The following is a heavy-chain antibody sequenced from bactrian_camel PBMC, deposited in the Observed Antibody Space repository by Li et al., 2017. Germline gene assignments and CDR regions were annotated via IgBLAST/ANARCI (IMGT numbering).Heavy chain of an antibody. CDR1: GSTDNYNC. CDR3: VAGLFSGGNCSSSWQTYNY. Sequence: HVQLVESGGGSVQSGGSLRLSCAASGSTDNYNCVGWFRQVPGKEREGVASIYKGGLAPYYADSEKGRFSISLDNAKNTLYLQMNSLKPVDTAMYYCVAGLFSGGNCSSSWQTYNYRAQGTQVTVS. D-gene: IGHD7*01. CDR2: IYKGGLAP. V-gene: IGHV3S6*01. J-gene: IGHJ4*01.